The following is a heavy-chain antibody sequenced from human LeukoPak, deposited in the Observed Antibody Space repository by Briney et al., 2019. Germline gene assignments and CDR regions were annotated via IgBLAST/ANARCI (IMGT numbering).Heavy chain of an antibody. CDR3: ARDKYYYDTSGSNPVFDY. CDR2: IYYSGST. J-gene: IGHJ4*02. Sequence: NTSETLSLACTVSGGSISSSSYYWGWIRQPPGKGLEWIGSIYYSGSTNYNPSLKSRVTISVDTSKNQFSLKLTSVTAADTAVYYCARDKYYYDTSGSNPVFDYWSQGTLVTVSS. D-gene: IGHD3-22*01. V-gene: IGHV4-39*07. CDR1: GGSISSSSYY.